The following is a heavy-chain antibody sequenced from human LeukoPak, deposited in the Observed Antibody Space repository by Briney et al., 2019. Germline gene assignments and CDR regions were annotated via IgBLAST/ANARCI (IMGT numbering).Heavy chain of an antibody. V-gene: IGHV3-23*01. D-gene: IGHD2-15*01. CDR2: ISGSGNRT. CDR3: AKNLYCGGGSCYPSALGMDV. Sequence: GGSLRLSCAASGYTFSSYAMSWVRQAPGKGLEWVSSISGSGNRTYYADSVKGRFTISRDNSKNTLFLQMNSLRAEDTAVYYCAKNLYCGGGSCYPSALGMDVWGQGTTVTVSS. J-gene: IGHJ6*02. CDR1: GYTFSSYA.